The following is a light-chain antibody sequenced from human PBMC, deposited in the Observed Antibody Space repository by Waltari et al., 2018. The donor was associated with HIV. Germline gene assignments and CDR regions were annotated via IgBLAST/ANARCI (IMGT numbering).Light chain of an antibody. CDR3: QSYDSSLSGYV. CDR1: SSNIGAGYD. Sequence: QSVLTQPPSVSGAPGQRVTISCTGSSSNIGAGYDVHWYQQLPGTAPKPLIHGNTNRPSGVPDRFSGSKSGTSASLAITGLLVEDEADYYCQSYDSSLSGYVFGTGTKVTVL. CDR2: GNT. V-gene: IGLV1-40*01. J-gene: IGLJ1*01.